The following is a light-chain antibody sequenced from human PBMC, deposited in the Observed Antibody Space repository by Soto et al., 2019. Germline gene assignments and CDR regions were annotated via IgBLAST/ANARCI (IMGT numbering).Light chain of an antibody. V-gene: IGKV2-28*01. J-gene: IGKJ5*01. CDR1: QSLLHSNGYNY. CDR3: MQGTHWPIT. Sequence: DTVMTQSPLSLPVTPGEPASISCRSSQSLLHSNGYNYLDWYLQKPGQSPQLLIYKVSNRDSGVPARFSGSGSGTDFALKISRVEAEDVGVYYCMQGTHWPITFGQGTRLEIK. CDR2: KVS.